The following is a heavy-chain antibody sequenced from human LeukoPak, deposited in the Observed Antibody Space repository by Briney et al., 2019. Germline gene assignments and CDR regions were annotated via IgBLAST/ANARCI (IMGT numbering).Heavy chain of an antibody. CDR3: ASGRQRLYYYGMDV. CDR2: ISSSGSTI. CDR1: GFTFSDYY. V-gene: IGHV3-11*01. D-gene: IGHD6-25*01. J-gene: IGHJ6*02. Sequence: GWSLRLSCAASGFTFSDYYMSWIRQAPGKGLEGVSYISSSGSTIYYADSVKGRFTISRDNAKNSLYLQMNSLRAEDTAVYYCASGRQRLYYYGMDVWGQGTTVTVSS.